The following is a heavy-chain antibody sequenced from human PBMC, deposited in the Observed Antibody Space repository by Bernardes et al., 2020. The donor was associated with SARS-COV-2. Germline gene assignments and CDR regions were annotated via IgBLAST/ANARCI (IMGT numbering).Heavy chain of an antibody. J-gene: IGHJ4*02. D-gene: IGHD2-21*01. V-gene: IGHV3-23*01. Sequence: GGSLRLSCVASRFSFSTSAMAWVRQAPGRGLEWVSSISIAGTPYVAGSVKGRFTISRDNSKNTLFLQMNSLRAEDTAMYYCAKEIRHNDYWGQGTLVTVSS. CDR2: ISIAGTP. CDR3: AKEIRHNDY. CDR1: RFSFSTSA.